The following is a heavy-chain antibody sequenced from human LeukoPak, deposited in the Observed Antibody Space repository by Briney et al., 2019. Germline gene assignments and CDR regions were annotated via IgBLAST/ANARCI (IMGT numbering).Heavy chain of an antibody. CDR2: ISWNSGSI. D-gene: IGHD3-22*01. CDR1: GFTFDDYA. V-gene: IGHV3-9*01. J-gene: IGHJ6*02. Sequence: PGRSLRLSCAASGFTFDDYAMHWVRQAPGKGLEWVSGISWNSGSIGYADSVKGRFTISRDNAKNSLYLQMNSLRAEDTALYYWAKDLYYDSSGYYLDVWGQGTTVTVSS. CDR3: AKDLYYDSSGYYLDV.